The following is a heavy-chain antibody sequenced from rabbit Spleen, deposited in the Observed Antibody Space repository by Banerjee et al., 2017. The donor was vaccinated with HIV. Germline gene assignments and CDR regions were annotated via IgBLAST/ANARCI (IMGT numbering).Heavy chain of an antibody. CDR2: IYADFSGST. D-gene: IGHD1-1*01. CDR1: GFTISSSYY. CDR3: ARDTSTSFSSYGMDL. V-gene: IGHV1S45*01. Sequence: QEQLVESGGGLVKPGASLTLTCTASGFTISSSYYMCWVRQAPGKGLECIACIYADFSGSTYYASWVNGRFTISKTSSTTVTLQMTSLTAADTATYFCARDTSTSFSSYGMDLWGPGTLVTVS. J-gene: IGHJ6*01.